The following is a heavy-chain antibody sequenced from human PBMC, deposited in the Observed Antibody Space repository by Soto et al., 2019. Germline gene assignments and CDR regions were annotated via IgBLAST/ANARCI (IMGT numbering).Heavy chain of an antibody. Sequence: EVQLVESGGGLVKPGGSLRLSCAASGFTFSSYSMNWVRQAPGKGLEWVSSISSSSSYIYYADSVKGRFTISRDNAKNSLHLQMNSLRAEDTAVYYCATGRSEDIVVVPAALGGQGTLVTVSS. D-gene: IGHD2-2*01. CDR1: GFTFSSYS. J-gene: IGHJ4*02. V-gene: IGHV3-21*01. CDR3: ATGRSEDIVVVPAAL. CDR2: ISSSSSYI.